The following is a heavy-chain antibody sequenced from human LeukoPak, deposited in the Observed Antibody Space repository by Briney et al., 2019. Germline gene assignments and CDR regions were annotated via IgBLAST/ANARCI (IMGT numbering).Heavy chain of an antibody. Sequence: GGSLRLSCAASGFTFSSYAMSWVRQAPGKGLEWVSAISGSSSYIYYADSVKGRFTISRDNAKNSLYLQMNSLRAEDTAVYYCARPADYWGQGTLVTVSS. J-gene: IGHJ4*02. CDR3: ARPADY. V-gene: IGHV3-21*01. CDR1: GFTFSSYA. CDR2: ISGSSSYI.